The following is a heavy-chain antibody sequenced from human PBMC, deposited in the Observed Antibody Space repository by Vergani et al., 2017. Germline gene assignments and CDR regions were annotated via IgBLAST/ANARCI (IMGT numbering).Heavy chain of an antibody. Sequence: VQLVQSGAEVKKPGESLKISCKGSGYTFTGYYMHWVRQAPGQGLEWMGWINPNSGGTNYAQKFQGRVTMTRDTSISTAYMELSRLRSDDTAVYYCARVVVVVPAALFDPWGQGTLVTVSS. CDR3: ARVVVVVPAALFDP. J-gene: IGHJ5*02. CDR1: GYTFTGYY. CDR2: INPNSGGT. D-gene: IGHD2-2*01. V-gene: IGHV1-2*02.